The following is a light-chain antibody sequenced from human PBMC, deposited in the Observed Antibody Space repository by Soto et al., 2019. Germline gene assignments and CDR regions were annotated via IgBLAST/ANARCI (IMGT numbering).Light chain of an antibody. CDR1: QSVSSN. Sequence: EIVMTQSPATLSVSPGERATLSCRASQSVSSNLAWYQQKPGQAPRLLIYGASTRATGIPARFSGSGSGTEFTLTISSLQSEDSAVYYCQQHNQWPITFGQGTRLEI. CDR3: QQHNQWPIT. J-gene: IGKJ5*01. CDR2: GAS. V-gene: IGKV3-15*01.